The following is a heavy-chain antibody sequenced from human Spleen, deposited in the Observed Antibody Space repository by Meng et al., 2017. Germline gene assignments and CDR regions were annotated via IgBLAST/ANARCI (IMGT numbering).Heavy chain of an antibody. J-gene: IGHJ4*02. Sequence: QGRPPQWCPGLFKLWWSLAFPGFVSGGSFSGYSGRWIRQPPGKGLEWIGEINHSGGTNYNPSFESRATISVDTSQNNLSLKLSSVTAADSAVYYCARGPTTMAHDFDYWGQGTLVTVSS. CDR3: ARGPTTMAHDFDY. CDR1: GGSFSGYS. CDR2: INHSGGT. D-gene: IGHD4-11*01. V-gene: IGHV4-34*01.